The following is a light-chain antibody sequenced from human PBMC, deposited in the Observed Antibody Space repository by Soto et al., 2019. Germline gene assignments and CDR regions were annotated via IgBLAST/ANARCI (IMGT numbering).Light chain of an antibody. CDR2: EVT. Sequence: QAVVTQPASVSGSPGQSITISCTGTSSDVGGYDYVSWYQQHPGKAPKLMIFEVTNRPSGVSNRFSGSKSGNTASLTISGLRAEDEADYYCSSFRSTSTLPYVFGTGTKLTVL. CDR3: SSFRSTSTLPYV. CDR1: SSDVGGYDY. V-gene: IGLV2-14*01. J-gene: IGLJ1*01.